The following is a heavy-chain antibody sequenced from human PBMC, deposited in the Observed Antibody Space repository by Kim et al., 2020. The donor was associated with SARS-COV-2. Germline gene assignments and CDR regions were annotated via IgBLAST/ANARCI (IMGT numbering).Heavy chain of an antibody. V-gene: IGHV3-53*04. J-gene: IGHJ6*02. CDR3: ARDIFNYYGMDV. Sequence: YYADSVKGRFTISRHNSKNTLYLQMNSLRAEDTAVYYCARDIFNYYGMDVWGQGTTVTVSS.